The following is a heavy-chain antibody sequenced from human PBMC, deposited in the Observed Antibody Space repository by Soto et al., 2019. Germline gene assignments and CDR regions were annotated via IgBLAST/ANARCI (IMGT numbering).Heavy chain of an antibody. Sequence: GSGPYAGEPAQTLTLTCAFSGFSLTTTDMGVAWIRQPPGKALEWLALIYWDDDKRYSPSLKNRLAISKDTSRNRVVLTITNMNPEDTGTYFCAHAGDYDLLSFDHWGPGTLVTVSS. D-gene: IGHD4-17*01. V-gene: IGHV2-5*02. CDR3: AHAGDYDLLSFDH. J-gene: IGHJ4*02. CDR2: IYWDDDK. CDR1: GFSLTTTDMG.